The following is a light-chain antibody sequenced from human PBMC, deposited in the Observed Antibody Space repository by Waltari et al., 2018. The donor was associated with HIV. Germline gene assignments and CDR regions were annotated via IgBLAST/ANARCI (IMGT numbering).Light chain of an antibody. CDR2: GNN. CDR1: SSNIGSTH. CDR3: ATWDDSRNGYV. V-gene: IGLV1-44*01. Sequence: QSLLTQPPSASATPGQRVAISCSGSSSNIGSTHVTWYQQPPGPAPTTLIYGNNRRPSGVPDRLSGSKAGTSASLAISGLQSDDEADYYCATWDDSRNGYVFGTGTKVTVL. J-gene: IGLJ1*01.